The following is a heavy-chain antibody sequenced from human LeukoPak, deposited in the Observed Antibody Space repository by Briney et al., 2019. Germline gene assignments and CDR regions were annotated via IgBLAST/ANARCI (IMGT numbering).Heavy chain of an antibody. CDR2: IGTAGDS. J-gene: IGHJ4*02. CDR1: GFTFSSYD. CDR3: AVGYSYGYLVY. Sequence: PGGSLRLSCAASGFTFSSYDIHWVRHATGKGLEWVSTIGTAGDSYYPGSVKGRFTVSRENAKNSFYLQMNNLRAGDTAVYYCAVGYSYGYLVYWGQGTLVTVSS. D-gene: IGHD5-18*01. V-gene: IGHV3-13*01.